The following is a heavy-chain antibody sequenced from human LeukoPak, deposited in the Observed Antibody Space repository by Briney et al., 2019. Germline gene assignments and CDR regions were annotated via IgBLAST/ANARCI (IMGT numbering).Heavy chain of an antibody. CDR2: INPGGGST. Sequence: GASVKVSCKAAGYTFTSYYMHWVRQAPGQGLEWMGIINPGGGSTNYEQKFQGRVTMTRDTSTSTVYMELSSLRSEDTAVYYCGRGFGSSSWYRVGYWGQGTLITVSS. V-gene: IGHV1-46*01. J-gene: IGHJ4*02. D-gene: IGHD6-13*01. CDR3: GRGFGSSSWYRVGY. CDR1: GYTFTSYY.